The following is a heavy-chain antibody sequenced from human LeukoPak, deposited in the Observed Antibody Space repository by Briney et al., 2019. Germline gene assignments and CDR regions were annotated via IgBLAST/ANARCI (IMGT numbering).Heavy chain of an antibody. Sequence: SETLSLTCAVYGGSFSGYYWSWIRQPPGKGLEWIGEINHSGSTNYNPSLKGRVTISVDTSKNQFSLKLSSVTAADTAVYYCARWAYYYDSSGSGRAFDIWGQGTMVTVSS. CDR3: ARWAYYYDSSGSGRAFDI. D-gene: IGHD3-22*01. J-gene: IGHJ3*02. V-gene: IGHV4-34*01. CDR2: INHSGST. CDR1: GGSFSGYY.